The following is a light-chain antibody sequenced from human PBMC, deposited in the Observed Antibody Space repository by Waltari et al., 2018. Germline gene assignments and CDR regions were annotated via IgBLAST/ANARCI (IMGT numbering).Light chain of an antibody. J-gene: IGLJ2*01. CDR2: EVK. Sequence: HSALTQPASVSGSPGHSISLSCAGTPPDIVAYHPLSWYQKYPGKAPKRIIYEVKNRPSDISPRFSASKSGDTASLTISGLQAEDEAEYYCASYVNSFALVFGGGTEVAVL. V-gene: IGLV2-14*01. CDR1: PPDIVAYHP. CDR3: ASYVNSFALV.